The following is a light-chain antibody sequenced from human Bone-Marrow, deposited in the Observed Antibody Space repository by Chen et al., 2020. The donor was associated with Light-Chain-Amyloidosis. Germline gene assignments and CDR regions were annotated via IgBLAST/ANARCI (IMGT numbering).Light chain of an antibody. J-gene: IGLJ1*01. CDR2: DVS. Sequence: QSALTQPASVSGSPGQSITIPCTGSSRDVGGYDYVSWYQQHPGTAPQLIIYDVSNRPSGVSDRFSRSKSGYTASLTRSGLQADDEADYYCPSYTSSRTRVFGTGTKVTVL. CDR3: PSYTSSRTRV. V-gene: IGLV2-14*01. CDR1: SRDVGGYDY.